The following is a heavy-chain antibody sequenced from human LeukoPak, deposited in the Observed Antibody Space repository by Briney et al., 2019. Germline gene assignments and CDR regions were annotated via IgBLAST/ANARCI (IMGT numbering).Heavy chain of an antibody. J-gene: IGHJ4*02. Sequence: SETLSLTCAVYGGSFSGYYWSWIRQPPGKGLEWIGEINHSGSTNYNPSLKSRVTISVDTSKNQFSLKLSSVTAADTAVYYCARRLCGGDCYSTFSYWGQGTLVTVAS. CDR2: INHSGST. CDR3: ARRLCGGDCYSTFSY. CDR1: GGSFSGYY. V-gene: IGHV4-34*01. D-gene: IGHD2-21*02.